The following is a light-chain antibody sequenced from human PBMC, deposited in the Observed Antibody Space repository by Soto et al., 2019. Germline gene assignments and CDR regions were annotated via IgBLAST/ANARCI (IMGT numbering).Light chain of an antibody. J-gene: IGKJ4*01. CDR2: SAS. Sequence: EIGLTQSPGTLSLSPGGRATLSCMASQSVSRSYLAWYQQKPGQAPRLLIYSASNRATGIPDRFSGSGSGTDFILTISGLEPEDLAVYYCQQGLTFGGGTKVEIK. V-gene: IGKV3-20*01. CDR1: QSVSRSY. CDR3: QQGLT.